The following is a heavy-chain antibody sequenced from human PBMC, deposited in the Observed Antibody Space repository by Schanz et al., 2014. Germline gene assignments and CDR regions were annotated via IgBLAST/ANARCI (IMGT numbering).Heavy chain of an antibody. V-gene: IGHV3-66*01. CDR3: ARGRVMES. Sequence: EVQLVESGGGLVQPGGSLRLSCADSGFIVRSNYMTWVRQAPGKGLEWVSLISDSGDTAYYADSVKGRFTISRDNAKNTLYLLMNSLRAEDTAVCYWARGRVMESWGQGTLVTVSS. D-gene: IGHD1-1*01. CDR1: GFIVRSNY. CDR2: ISDSGDTA. J-gene: IGHJ5*02.